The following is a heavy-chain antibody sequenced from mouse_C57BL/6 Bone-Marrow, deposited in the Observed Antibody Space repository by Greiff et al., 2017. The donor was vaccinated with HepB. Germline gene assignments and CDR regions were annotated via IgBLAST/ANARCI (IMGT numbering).Heavy chain of an antibody. Sequence: EVMLVESEGGLVQPGSSMKLSCTASGFTFSDYYMAWVRQVPEKGLEWVANINYDGSSTYYLDSLKSRFIISRDNAKNILYLQMSSLKSEDTATYYCARNDYDGEGFAYWGQGTLVTVSA. CDR1: GFTFSDYY. J-gene: IGHJ3*01. V-gene: IGHV5-16*01. CDR3: ARNDYDGEGFAY. CDR2: INYDGSST. D-gene: IGHD2-4*01.